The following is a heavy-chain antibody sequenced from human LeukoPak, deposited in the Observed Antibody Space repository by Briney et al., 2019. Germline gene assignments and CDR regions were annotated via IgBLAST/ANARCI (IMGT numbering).Heavy chain of an antibody. V-gene: IGHV3-7*01. D-gene: IGHD3/OR15-3a*01. J-gene: IGHJ6*03. CDR3: ARDRSGYFLTPRYYYYYMDV. CDR1: GFAFSSYE. Sequence: GGSLRLSCAASGFAFSSYEMNWVRQAPGKGLEWVANIKQDGSEKYYVDSVKGRFTIYRDNAKNSLYLQMNSLRAEDTAVYYCARDRSGYFLTPRYYYYYMDVWGKGTTVTISS. CDR2: IKQDGSEK.